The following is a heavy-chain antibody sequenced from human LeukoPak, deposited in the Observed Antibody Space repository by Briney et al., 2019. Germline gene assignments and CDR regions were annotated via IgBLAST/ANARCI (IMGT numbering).Heavy chain of an antibody. D-gene: IGHD6-13*01. CDR3: AXAGSSWDFDY. CDR1: GFTFSSYS. J-gene: IGHJ4*02. Sequence: PGGSLRLSCAACGFTFSSYSMNWVRQAPGKGLEWVSSISSSSSYIYYADSLKGRFTISRDNAKNSLYLQMNSLRAEDTAVYYCAXAGSSWDFDYWGQGTLVTVSS. CDR2: ISSSSSYI. V-gene: IGHV3-21*01.